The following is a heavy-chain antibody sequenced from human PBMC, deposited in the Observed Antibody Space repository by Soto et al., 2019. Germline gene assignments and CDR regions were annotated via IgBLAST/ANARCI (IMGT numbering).Heavy chain of an antibody. CDR2: ISSSGSTI. D-gene: IGHD1-7*01. Sequence: GGSLRLSCAASGFTFSDYYMSWIRQAPGKGLEWVSYISSSGSTIYYADSVKGRFTISRENAKNSLYLQMNSLRAEDTAVYYCARETNYLEPYYYYYGMDVWGQGTTVTVSS. V-gene: IGHV3-11*01. J-gene: IGHJ6*02. CDR1: GFTFSDYY. CDR3: ARETNYLEPYYYYYGMDV.